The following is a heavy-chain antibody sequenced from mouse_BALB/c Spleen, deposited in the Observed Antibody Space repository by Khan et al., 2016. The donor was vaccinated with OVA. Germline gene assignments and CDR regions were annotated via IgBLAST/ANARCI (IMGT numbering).Heavy chain of an antibody. D-gene: IGHD2-4*01. Sequence: VQLQESGPGLVQPSQSLSITCTVSGFSLNNYSVHWVRQSPGKGLEWLGVIWSAGSTDYNAAFISRLTISKDNSRSQVFFKMNSLQSNDTAIYYCARRCYDYGRGALFAYWGQGTLVTVSA. CDR1: GFSLNNYS. J-gene: IGHJ3*01. CDR2: IWSAGST. CDR3: ARRCYDYGRGALFAY. V-gene: IGHV2-2*03.